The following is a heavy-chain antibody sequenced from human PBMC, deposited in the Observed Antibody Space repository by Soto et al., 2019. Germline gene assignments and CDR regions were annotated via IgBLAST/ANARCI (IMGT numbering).Heavy chain of an antibody. V-gene: IGHV4-34*01. CDR3: ASNPIAAAANRRWFDP. CDR2: INHSGST. Sequence: QVQLQQWGAGLLKPSETLSLTCAVYGGSFSGYYWSWIRQPPGKGLEWIGEINHSGSTNYNPSLKSLVTISVDTSKNQFSLKLSSVTAADTAVYYCASNPIAAAANRRWFDPWGQGTLVTVSS. J-gene: IGHJ5*02. CDR1: GGSFSGYY. D-gene: IGHD6-13*01.